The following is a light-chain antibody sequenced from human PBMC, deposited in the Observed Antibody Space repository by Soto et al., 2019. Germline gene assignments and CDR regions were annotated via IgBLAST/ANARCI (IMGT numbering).Light chain of an antibody. CDR1: QSISRW. J-gene: IGKJ1*01. V-gene: IGKV1-5*01. Sequence: DIQMTQSPSTLSASVGDRGIITCRPRQSISRWLAWYQQKPGKAPKLLIYDASSLESGVPSRFSGSGSGTEFTLTISSLQPDDFATYYCQQYNSYSTFGQGTKVEIK. CDR2: DAS. CDR3: QQYNSYST.